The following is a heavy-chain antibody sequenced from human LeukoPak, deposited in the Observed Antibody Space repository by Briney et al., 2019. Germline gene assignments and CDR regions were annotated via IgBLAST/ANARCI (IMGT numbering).Heavy chain of an antibody. CDR1: SGSISTSNYY. Sequence: SETLSLTCTVSSGSISTSNYYWSWIRQPPGKGLEWIGEINHSGSTNYNPSLKSRVTISVDTSKNQFSLKLSSVTAADTAVYYCARVMVRGVIILIYYMDVWGKGTTVTVSS. J-gene: IGHJ6*03. CDR2: INHSGST. V-gene: IGHV4-39*07. D-gene: IGHD3-10*01. CDR3: ARVMVRGVIILIYYMDV.